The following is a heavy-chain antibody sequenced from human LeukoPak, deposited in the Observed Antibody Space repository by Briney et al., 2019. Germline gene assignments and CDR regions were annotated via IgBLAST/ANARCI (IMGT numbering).Heavy chain of an antibody. V-gene: IGHV3-43*02. Sequence: GGSLRISCAASGFMFDDYAMHWVRQVPGRGLEWVSLISGDGVSSFYTDSVKGRFTISRDNNNSSLSLQMRRLTTEETAFYYCVREQFSHTSNYFENWGQGILVTVSS. J-gene: IGHJ4*02. CDR3: VREQFSHTSNYFEN. CDR1: GFMFDDYA. CDR2: ISGDGVSS. D-gene: IGHD5-24*01.